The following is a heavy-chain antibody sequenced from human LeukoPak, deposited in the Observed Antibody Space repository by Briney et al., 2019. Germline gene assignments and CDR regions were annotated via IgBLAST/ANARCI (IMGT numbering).Heavy chain of an antibody. CDR1: GFTFSSYW. J-gene: IGHJ4*02. Sequence: GGSLRLSCAASGFTFSSYWMSWVRQAPGKGLEWVAVISYDGSNKYYADSVKGRFTISRDNSKNTLYLQMNSLRAEDTAVYYCATDTSYSYGSNYWGQGTLVTVSS. D-gene: IGHD5-18*01. V-gene: IGHV3-30-3*01. CDR2: ISYDGSNK. CDR3: ATDTSYSYGSNY.